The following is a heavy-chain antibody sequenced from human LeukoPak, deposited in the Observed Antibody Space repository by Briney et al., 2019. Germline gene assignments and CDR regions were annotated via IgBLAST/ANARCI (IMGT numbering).Heavy chain of an antibody. CDR2: VSDDGDKK. CDR3: VKGRAGEAGRGFDY. Sequence: GRSLGLSCAVSGITFSGYGMHWVRQAPGKGLEWVAVVSDDGDKKHYADSVKGRFIISRDNSKNTLYLQMSSLRAEDTAVYYCVKGRAGEAGRGFDYWGQGTLVTVSS. CDR1: GITFSGYG. V-gene: IGHV3-30*18. D-gene: IGHD3-10*01. J-gene: IGHJ4*02.